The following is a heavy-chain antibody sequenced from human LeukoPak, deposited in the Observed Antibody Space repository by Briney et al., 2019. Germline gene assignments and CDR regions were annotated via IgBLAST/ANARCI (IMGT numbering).Heavy chain of an antibody. Sequence: GGSLRLSCAASGFTFSSYGMHWVRQAPGKGLEWVAVISYDGSKKFYADSVKGRFTISRDNSKNTLYLQMNSLRAEDTAVYYCARAIISSSYMDVWGQGTTVTVSS. V-gene: IGHV3-30*03. CDR1: GFTFSSYG. J-gene: IGHJ6*02. CDR2: ISYDGSKK. CDR3: ARAIISSSYMDV. D-gene: IGHD6-13*01.